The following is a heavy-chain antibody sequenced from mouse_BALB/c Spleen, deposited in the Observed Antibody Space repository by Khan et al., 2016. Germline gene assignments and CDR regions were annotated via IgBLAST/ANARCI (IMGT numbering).Heavy chain of an antibody. CDR3: ARLYYDYDYAMDY. J-gene: IGHJ4*01. CDR2: ISYSGST. V-gene: IGHV3-2*02. D-gene: IGHD2-4*01. Sequence: EVQLQESGPGLVKPSQSLSLTCTVTGYSITSDYAWNWFRQFPGNKLEWMGYISYSGSTSYNPSLKSRISITRDTSKNQFFLQLNSVTTEDTATYYCARLYYDYDYAMDYWGQGTSVTVSS. CDR1: GYSITSDYA.